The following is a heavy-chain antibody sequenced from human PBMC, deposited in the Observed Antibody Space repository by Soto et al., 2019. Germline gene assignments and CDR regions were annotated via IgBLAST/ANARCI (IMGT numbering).Heavy chain of an antibody. CDR3: ASGGGSYPLRLCYFDY. D-gene: IGHD1-26*01. J-gene: IGHJ4*02. V-gene: IGHV3-11*01. Sequence: QVQLVESGGGLVKPGGSLRLSCAASGFTFSDYYMSWIRQAPGKGLEWVSYISSSGSTIYYADSVKGRFTISRDNAKNALYVQMNSLSAEDTAVYYCASGGGSYPLRLCYFDYWGQGTLVTVSS. CDR1: GFTFSDYY. CDR2: ISSSGSTI.